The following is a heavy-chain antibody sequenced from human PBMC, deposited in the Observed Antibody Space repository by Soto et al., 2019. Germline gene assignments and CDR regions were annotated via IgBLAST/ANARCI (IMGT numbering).Heavy chain of an antibody. CDR3: ARQGITMALDFDY. CDR2: IYPGDSDT. D-gene: IGHD3-3*01. V-gene: IGHV5-51*01. J-gene: IGHJ4*02. Sequence: GESLKISCKGSGYSLTSYWIGWVRQMPGKGLEWMGIIYPGDSDTRYSPSFQGQVTISADKSISTAYLQWSSLKASDTAMYYCARQGITMALDFDYWGQGTLVTVSS. CDR1: GYSLTSYW.